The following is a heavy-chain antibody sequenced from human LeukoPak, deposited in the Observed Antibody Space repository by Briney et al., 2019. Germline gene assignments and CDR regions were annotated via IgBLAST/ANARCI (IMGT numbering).Heavy chain of an antibody. Sequence: SQTLSLTCTVSGGSISSGSYYWSWIRQPAGKGLEWIGRIYTSGSTNYNPSLKSRVTISVDTSKNQFSLKLSSVTAADTAVYYCARGQLGYYYCMDVWGKGTTVTVSS. CDR2: IYTSGST. V-gene: IGHV4-61*02. CDR1: GGSISSGSYY. J-gene: IGHJ6*03. D-gene: IGHD6-13*01. CDR3: ARGQLGYYYCMDV.